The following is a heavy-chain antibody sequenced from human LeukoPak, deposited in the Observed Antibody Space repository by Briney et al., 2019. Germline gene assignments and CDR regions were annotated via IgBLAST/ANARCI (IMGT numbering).Heavy chain of an antibody. CDR2: ISSSSSTI. Sequence: PGGSLRLSCAASGFTFSSYSMNWVRQAPGKGLEWVSYISSSSSTIYYADSVKGRFTISRGNAKNSLYLQMNSLRAEDMAVYYCAREQWLETYGMDVWGQGTTVTVSS. CDR1: GFTFSSYS. V-gene: IGHV3-48*01. CDR3: AREQWLETYGMDV. J-gene: IGHJ6*02. D-gene: IGHD6-19*01.